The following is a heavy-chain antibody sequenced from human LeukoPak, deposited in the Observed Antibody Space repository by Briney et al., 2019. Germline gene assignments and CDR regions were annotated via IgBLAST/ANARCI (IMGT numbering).Heavy chain of an antibody. V-gene: IGHV1-2*02. Sequence: GASVKVSCKASGYTFTGYYMHWVRQAPGQGLEWMGWINPNSGDTNYAQKFQGRVTMTREPSITTAYMELTRLTSHDTAVYYCVRDGAFDVWGQGTMVTVSS. CDR1: GYTFTGYY. CDR2: INPNSGDT. J-gene: IGHJ3*01. CDR3: VRDGAFDV.